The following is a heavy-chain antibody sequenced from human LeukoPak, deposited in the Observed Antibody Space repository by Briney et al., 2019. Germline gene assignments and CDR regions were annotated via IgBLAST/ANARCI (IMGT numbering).Heavy chain of an antibody. CDR1: GGSISSYY. V-gene: IGHV4-59*01. CDR2: IYYSGST. J-gene: IGHJ4*02. Sequence: PSETLSLTCTVSGGSISSYYWSWIRQPPGKGLEWIGYIYYSGSTNYDPSLKSRVTISVDTSKNQFSLKLNSVTAADTAMYFCARRPPGDSMFDYWGQGTLVTVSS. D-gene: IGHD7-27*01. CDR3: ARRPPGDSMFDY.